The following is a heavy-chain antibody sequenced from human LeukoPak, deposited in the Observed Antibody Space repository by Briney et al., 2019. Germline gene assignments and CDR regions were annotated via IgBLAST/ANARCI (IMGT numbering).Heavy chain of an antibody. V-gene: IGHV3-23*01. CDR2: ISVGGGST. J-gene: IGHJ4*02. CDR3: VKGSERYYYEY. D-gene: IGHD3-10*01. CDR1: GFTFSSYA. Sequence: GGSLRLSCAASGFTFSSYAMSWVRQAPGKGLEWVSTISVGGGSTYYADSVKGRFTISRDNSENTLNLQMNSLRVEDTAVYYCVKGSERYYYEYWGQGTLVTVSS.